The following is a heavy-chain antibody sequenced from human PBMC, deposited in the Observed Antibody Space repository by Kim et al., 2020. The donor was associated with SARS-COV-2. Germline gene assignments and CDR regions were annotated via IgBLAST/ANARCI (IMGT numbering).Heavy chain of an antibody. V-gene: IGHV3-48*01. CDR1: GFSFDTYS. CDR2: ISSSPGTM. Sequence: GGSLRLSYATSGFSFDTYSMNWVRQAPGKGLEWVAYISSSPGTMFYADSVKGRFTISRDNAKNSLFLQMRSLRVEDTAVYYCARAPIVGFTTRAPYYYGMDVWGPGTTVIVSS. CDR3: ARAPIVGFTTRAPYYYGMDV. D-gene: IGHD1-26*01. J-gene: IGHJ6*02.